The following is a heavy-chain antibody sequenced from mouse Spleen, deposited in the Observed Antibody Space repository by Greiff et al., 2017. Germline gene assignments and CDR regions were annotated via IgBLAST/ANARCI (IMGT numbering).Heavy chain of an antibody. J-gene: IGHJ2*01. V-gene: IGHV14-4*01. D-gene: IGHD4-1*01. Sequence: EVQLQQSGAELVRPGASVKLSCTASGFNIKDDYMHWVKQRPEQGLEWIGWIDPENGDTEYASKFQGKATITADTSSNTAYLQLSSLTSEDTAVYYCTPNWDVGDYWGQGTTLTVSS. CDR2: IDPENGDT. CDR3: TPNWDVGDY. CDR1: GFNIKDDY.